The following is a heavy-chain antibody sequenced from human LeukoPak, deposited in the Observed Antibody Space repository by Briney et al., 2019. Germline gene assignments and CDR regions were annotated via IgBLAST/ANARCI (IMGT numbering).Heavy chain of an antibody. CDR3: ARDQGSLSYYHMDV. CDR1: GYSFSTYG. J-gene: IGHJ6*03. Sequence: ASVKVSCKASGYSFSTYGISWVRQAPGQGLEWIGWISAYNANTNYAQKFQGRVTMTTDTPTSTAYMELRSLRSDDTAVYYCARDQGSLSYYHMDVWGKGTTVTVSS. CDR2: ISAYNANT. V-gene: IGHV1-18*01.